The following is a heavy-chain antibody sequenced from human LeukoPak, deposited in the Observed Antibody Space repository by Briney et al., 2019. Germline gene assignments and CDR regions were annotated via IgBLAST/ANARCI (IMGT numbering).Heavy chain of an antibody. Sequence: PSETLSLTCTASGNSFGDYSWSWIRQPAEKGLEWIGSIYTSGSTTYNPSPKSRVTISVDTSKNQYSLKLSSVTAADTAVYYCARGRGGSYYYDSSGYEYAPYFDYWGQGTLVTVSS. J-gene: IGHJ4*02. CDR2: IYTSGST. CDR3: ARGRGGSYYYDSSGYEYAPYFDY. CDR1: GNSFGDYS. D-gene: IGHD3-22*01. V-gene: IGHV4-4*07.